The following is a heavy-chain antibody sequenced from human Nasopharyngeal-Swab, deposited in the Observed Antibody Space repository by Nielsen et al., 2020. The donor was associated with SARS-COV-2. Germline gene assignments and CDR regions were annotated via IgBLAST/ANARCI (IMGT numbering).Heavy chain of an antibody. J-gene: IGHJ6*02. V-gene: IGHV3-53*01. CDR2: IYSGGSI. D-gene: IGHD3-10*01. CDR1: GFTVSSNY. Sequence: GGSLRLSCAASGFTVSSNYMSWVRQAPGKGLEWVSVIYSGGSIYYADSVKGRFTISRDNAKNSLYLQMNSLRAEDTAVYYCASLLWFGELPSDYYYYGMDVWGQGTTVTVSS. CDR3: ASLLWFGELPSDYYYYGMDV.